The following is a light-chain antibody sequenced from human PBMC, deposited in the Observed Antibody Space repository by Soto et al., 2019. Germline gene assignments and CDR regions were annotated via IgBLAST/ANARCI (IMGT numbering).Light chain of an antibody. CDR3: SSYGASSTL. V-gene: IGLV2-14*03. CDR2: DVS. Sequence: QSALTQPASLSGSPGQSITMSCTGTSSDIGSSNYVSWYQQHPGKAPKLMIFDVSYRPSGISDRFSGSKSGNTASLTISGLQPEDEADYYCSSYGASSTLFGGGAKLTVL. CDR1: SSDIGSSNY. J-gene: IGLJ3*02.